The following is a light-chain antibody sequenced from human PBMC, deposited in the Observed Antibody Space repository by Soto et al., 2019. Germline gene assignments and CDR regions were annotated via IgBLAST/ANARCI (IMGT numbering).Light chain of an antibody. J-gene: IGKJ1*01. CDR2: AAS. CDR3: QQSYSIPWT. V-gene: IGKV1-39*01. Sequence: DIQMTQSPSSLSASVGDRVTITCRASQSISSYLNWYQQKPGKAPKVLIYAASSLQSGIPSRFSGSGSGTDFTLTISSLQPEDFATYYCQQSYSIPWTCVQGTKVEIK. CDR1: QSISSY.